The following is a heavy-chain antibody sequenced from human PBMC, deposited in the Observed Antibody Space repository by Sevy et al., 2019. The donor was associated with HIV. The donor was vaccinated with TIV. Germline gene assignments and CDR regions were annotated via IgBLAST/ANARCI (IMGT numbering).Heavy chain of an antibody. J-gene: IGHJ3*02. CDR2: IYAGGST. CDR3: ATHASDYDSTGYLERDAFDI. Sequence: GGSLRLSCAASGFTVSSNYMSWVRQAPGKGLEWVSVIYAGGSTYYADSVKGRFTIARDKSKNTLYLQMNSLRAEDTDVYYCATHASDYDSTGYLERDAFDIWGQGTMVTVSS. CDR1: GFTVSSNY. V-gene: IGHV3-53*01. D-gene: IGHD3-22*01.